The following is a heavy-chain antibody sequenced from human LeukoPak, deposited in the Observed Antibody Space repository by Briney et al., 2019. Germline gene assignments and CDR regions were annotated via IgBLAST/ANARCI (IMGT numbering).Heavy chain of an antibody. CDR1: GGSISSYY. V-gene: IGHV4-59*01. D-gene: IGHD5-18*01. J-gene: IGHJ4*02. Sequence: MPSETLSLTCTVSGGSISSYYWSWIRQPPGKGLEWIGYIYYSESTNYNPSLKSRVTISVDTSKNQFSLKLSSVTAADTAVYYCARGGYSYGTFDYWGQGTLVTVSS. CDR3: ARGGYSYGTFDY. CDR2: IYYSEST.